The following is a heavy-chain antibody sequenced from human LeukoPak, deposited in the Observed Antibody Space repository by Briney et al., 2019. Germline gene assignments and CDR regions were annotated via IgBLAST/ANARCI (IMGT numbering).Heavy chain of an antibody. Sequence: KPSETLSLTCTVSGDSISTYYWSWIRRPPGKGLEWIGYVYYNGNTNYNPSLKSRVTISVDTSKNQFSLKLTSVTAADTAVYYCARDGPYFDYWGPGTLVTVSS. V-gene: IGHV4-59*01. J-gene: IGHJ4*02. CDR2: VYYNGNT. CDR3: ARDGPYFDY. CDR1: GDSISTYY.